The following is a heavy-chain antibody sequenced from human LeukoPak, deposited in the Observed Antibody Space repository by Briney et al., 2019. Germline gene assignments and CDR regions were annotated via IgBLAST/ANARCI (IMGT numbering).Heavy chain of an antibody. CDR1: GGSFSGYY. CDR2: INHSGST. Sequence: SETLSLTCAVYGGSFSGYYWSWIRQPPGKGLEWIGEINHSGSTNYNPSLKSRVTISVDTSKNQFSLKLSSVTAADTAVYYCARHYYYGSGSYFWDNYYYYYMDVWGKGTTVTISS. V-gene: IGHV4-34*01. D-gene: IGHD3-10*01. CDR3: ARHYYYGSGSYFWDNYYYYYMDV. J-gene: IGHJ6*03.